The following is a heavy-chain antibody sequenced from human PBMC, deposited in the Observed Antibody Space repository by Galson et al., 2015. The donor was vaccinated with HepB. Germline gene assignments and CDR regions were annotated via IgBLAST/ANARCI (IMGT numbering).Heavy chain of an antibody. D-gene: IGHD3-10*01. CDR2: ISSSSSTI. J-gene: IGHJ4*02. CDR3: AKDRGQLLWFGELTL. CDR1: GFTFSSYS. V-gene: IGHV3-48*01. Sequence: SLRLSCAASGFTFSSYSMNWVRQAPGKGLEWVSYISSSSSTIYYADSVKGRFTISRDNAKNSLYLQMNSLRPEDTAVYYCAKDRGQLLWFGELTLWGQGTLVTVSS.